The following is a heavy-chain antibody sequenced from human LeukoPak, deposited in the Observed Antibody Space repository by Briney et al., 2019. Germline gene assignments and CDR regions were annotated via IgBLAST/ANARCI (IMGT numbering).Heavy chain of an antibody. J-gene: IGHJ4*02. V-gene: IGHV3-23*01. CDR1: GFNFRGYA. Sequence: PGGSLRLSCAASGFNFRGYAMSWVRQAPGKGLEWVSAISGSGGSTYYADSVKGRFTISRDNSKNTLYLQMNSLRAEDTAVYYCAKGSGGATPFRYYFDYWGQGTLVTVSS. CDR3: AKGSGGATPFRYYFDY. CDR2: ISGSGGST. D-gene: IGHD1-26*01.